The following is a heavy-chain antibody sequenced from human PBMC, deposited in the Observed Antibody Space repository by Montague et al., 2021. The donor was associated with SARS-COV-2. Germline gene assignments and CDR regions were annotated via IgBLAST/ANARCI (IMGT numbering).Heavy chain of an antibody. Sequence: SETLSLTCTVSGASISSSSYYWGWIRQPPGQGLEWIGSIYYSGSTYYNPSLKSRVTISVDTSKNQFSLKLSSVTAADTAVYYRARDTRITMIVVVQGYGMDVWGQGTTVTVSS. CDR2: IYYSGST. CDR3: ARDTRITMIVVVQGYGMDV. CDR1: GASISSSSYY. J-gene: IGHJ6*02. D-gene: IGHD3-22*01. V-gene: IGHV4-39*07.